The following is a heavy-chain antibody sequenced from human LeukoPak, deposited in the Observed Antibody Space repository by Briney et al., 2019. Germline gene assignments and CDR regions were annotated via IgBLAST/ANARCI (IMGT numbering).Heavy chain of an antibody. V-gene: IGHV4-59*01. CDR2: IYYSGST. CDR3: ARHFVVVPAATDYYYYGMDV. D-gene: IGHD2-2*01. Sequence: SETLSLTCTVSGGSISSYYWSWIRRPPGKGLEWIGYIYYSGSTNYNPSLKSRVTISVDTSKNQFSLKLSSVTAADTAVYYCARHFVVVPAATDYYYYGMDVWGQGTTVTVSS. CDR1: GGSISSYY. J-gene: IGHJ6*02.